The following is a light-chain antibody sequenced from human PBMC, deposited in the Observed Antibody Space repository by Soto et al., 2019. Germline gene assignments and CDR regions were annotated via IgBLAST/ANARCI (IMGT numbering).Light chain of an antibody. J-gene: IGLJ7*01. Sequence: QAVLTQPASVSGSPGQSITISCTGTSNDIGPYNYVSWYQQHPGKAPKLLIYDVTNRASGVSDRFSGSKSGRTASLTISGLQAEDEADYCSSYTSIIAVVFGGGTQLTVL. V-gene: IGLV2-14*03. CDR2: DVT. CDR1: SNDIGPYNY. CDR3: SSYTSIIAVV.